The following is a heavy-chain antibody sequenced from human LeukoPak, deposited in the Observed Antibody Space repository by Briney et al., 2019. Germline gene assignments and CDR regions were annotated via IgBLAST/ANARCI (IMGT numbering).Heavy chain of an antibody. V-gene: IGHV3-23*01. CDR1: GFIFRNYA. CDR3: AKWGDNDILACYYFTDF. Sequence: PGGSLRLSCAASGFIFRNYAMSWVRQAPGKGLEWVSAITGSGDTTYYADSVKGRFTISRDNSKNTFYVKLNTLGAEDTAVYYCAKWGDNDILACYYFTDFGDRETLVTVPS. CDR2: ITGSGDTT. J-gene: IGHJ4*02. D-gene: IGHD3-9*01.